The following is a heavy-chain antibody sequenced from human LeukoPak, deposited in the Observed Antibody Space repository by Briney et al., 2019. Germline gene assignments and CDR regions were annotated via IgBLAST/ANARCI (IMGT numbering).Heavy chain of an antibody. D-gene: IGHD3-16*01. Sequence: ASVKDSCKASGCTFTSYGISWVRRAPGQGLEWMGWISAYNGNTNYAQKFQGRVTMTRDTSISTAYMELSRLRSDDTAVYYCARDSVFRDYVCGNKGLGYWGQGTLVTVSS. V-gene: IGHV1-18*01. J-gene: IGHJ4*02. CDR1: GCTFTSYG. CDR2: ISAYNGNT. CDR3: ARDSVFRDYVCGNKGLGY.